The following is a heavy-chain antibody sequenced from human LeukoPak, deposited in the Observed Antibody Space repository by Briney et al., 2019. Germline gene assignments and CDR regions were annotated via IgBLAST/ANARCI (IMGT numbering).Heavy chain of an antibody. CDR2: ISYDGSNK. D-gene: IGHD6-25*01. Sequence: GWSLRLSCAASGFTFSSYAMHWVRQAPGKGLEWVAVISYDGSNKYYADSVKGRFTISRDNSKNTLYLQMNSLRAEDTAVYYCARERLRANWFDPWGQGTLVTVSS. CDR1: GFTFSSYA. J-gene: IGHJ5*02. V-gene: IGHV3-30*04. CDR3: ARERLRANWFDP.